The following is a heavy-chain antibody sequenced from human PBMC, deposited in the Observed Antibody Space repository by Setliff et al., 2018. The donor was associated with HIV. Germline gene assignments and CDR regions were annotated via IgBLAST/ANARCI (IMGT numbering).Heavy chain of an antibody. CDR2: MNPNSGNS. CDR3: TRIRAMVRGVTSYDAFDI. CDR1: GYTFTSFD. V-gene: IGHV1-8*01. Sequence: ASVKVSCKASGYTFTSFDINWVRQATGQGLEWMGWMNPNSGNSGFAQKFQGRVTMTRNSSISTAYMELSSLRFDDTAVYYCTRIRAMVRGVTSYDAFDIW. J-gene: IGHJ3*02. D-gene: IGHD3-10*01.